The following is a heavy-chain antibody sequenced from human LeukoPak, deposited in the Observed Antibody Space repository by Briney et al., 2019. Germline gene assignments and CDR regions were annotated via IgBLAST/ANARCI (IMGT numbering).Heavy chain of an antibody. V-gene: IGHV3-23*01. J-gene: IGHJ4*02. Sequence: GGSLRLSCAASGFTFSSYAMSWVRQAPGKGLEWISDISGSSGSTYYADSVKGRFTISRDNSKNTLYLQMHSLRAEDTAVYYGAKDGETTVTTVFDYWGQGSLVTVSS. CDR2: ISGSSGST. D-gene: IGHD4-17*01. CDR3: AKDGETTVTTVFDY. CDR1: GFTFSSYA.